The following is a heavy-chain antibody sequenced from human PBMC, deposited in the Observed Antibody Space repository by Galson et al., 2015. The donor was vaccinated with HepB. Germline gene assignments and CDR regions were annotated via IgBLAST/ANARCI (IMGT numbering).Heavy chain of an antibody. J-gene: IGHJ6*03. CDR3: ARGSFTIFGVATYYYYMDA. CDR1: GYTFTSYG. V-gene: IGHV1-18*01. Sequence: SVKVSCKASGYTFTSYGISWVRQAPGQGLEWMGWISAYNGNTNYAQKLQGRVTMTTDTSTSTAYMELRSLRSDDTAVYYCARGSFTIFGVATYYYYMDAWGKGTTVTVSS. CDR2: ISAYNGNT. D-gene: IGHD3-3*01.